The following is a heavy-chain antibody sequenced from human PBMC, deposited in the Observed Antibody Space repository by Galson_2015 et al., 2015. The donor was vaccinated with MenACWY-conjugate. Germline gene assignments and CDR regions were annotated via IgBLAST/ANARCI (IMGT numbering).Heavy chain of an antibody. Sequence: YYWGWIRQPPGKGLEWIGSINYSGSTYYNPSLKSRVTMSLDTSKNQLSLNLGSVTAADTAVYYCARRSYYSGSYTGWFDSWGQGTLVTVSS. J-gene: IGHJ5*01. CDR1: YY. V-gene: IGHV4-39*01. D-gene: IGHD1-26*01. CDR2: INYSGST. CDR3: ARRSYYSGSYTGWFDS.